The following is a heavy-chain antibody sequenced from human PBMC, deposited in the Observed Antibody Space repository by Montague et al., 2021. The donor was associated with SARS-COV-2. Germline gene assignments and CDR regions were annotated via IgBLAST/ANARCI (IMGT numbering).Heavy chain of an antibody. D-gene: IGHD3-3*01. CDR1: GHTVTEAP. J-gene: IGHJ3*02. Sequence: VKVSCKVSGHTVTEAPMHWVRQAPGKGLEWMGSFDPAHGETVYAQTFQDRVTLTEDTSTDTAYMELSSLRFEDTAVYYCATEGLSVFGVVIYAFHMWGPGTMVTVSS. CDR3: ATEGLSVFGVVIYAFHM. V-gene: IGHV1-24*01. CDR2: FDPAHGET.